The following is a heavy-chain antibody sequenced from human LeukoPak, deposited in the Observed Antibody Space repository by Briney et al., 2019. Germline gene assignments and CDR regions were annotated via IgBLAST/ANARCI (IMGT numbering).Heavy chain of an antibody. CDR2: ISAYNGNT. Sequence: ASVKVSCKASGYTFTSYGISWVRQAPGQGLEWMGWISAYNGNTNYAQKLRGRVTMTTDTSTSTAYMELRSLRSDDTAVYYCAGGYCSGGSCYHTFDIWGQGTMVTVSS. CDR3: AGGYCSGGSCYHTFDI. D-gene: IGHD2-15*01. J-gene: IGHJ3*02. CDR1: GYTFTSYG. V-gene: IGHV1-18*01.